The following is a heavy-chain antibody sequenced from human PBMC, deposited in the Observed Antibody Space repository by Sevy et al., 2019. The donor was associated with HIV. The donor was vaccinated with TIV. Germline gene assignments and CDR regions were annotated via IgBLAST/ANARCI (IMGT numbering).Heavy chain of an antibody. Sequence: GGSLRLSCSASGFSFSGYAMHWVRQAPGKGLEYVSAISSNGGSRYYAESVKGRFTISRDNSKSALYLQMSSLRTEDPAVYYCVKAMGHSSVMGTFDIWGQGTMVTVSS. CDR2: ISSNGGSR. D-gene: IGHD2-21*01. V-gene: IGHV3-64D*06. J-gene: IGHJ3*02. CDR1: GFSFSGYA. CDR3: VKAMGHSSVMGTFDI.